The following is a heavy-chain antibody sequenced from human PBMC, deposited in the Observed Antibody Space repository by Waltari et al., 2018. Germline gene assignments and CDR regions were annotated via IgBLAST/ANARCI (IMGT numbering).Heavy chain of an antibody. CDR2: IRTSAYGGTT. CDR1: GFTFGDYA. V-gene: IGHV3-49*05. J-gene: IGHJ5*02. CDR3: TRRRAVNWFDP. Sequence: EVQLVESGGGLVTPGRSLRLSCAASGFTFGDYAMSGFRLAPGKVLEWVSFIRTSAYGGTTEYAASVRGRFTISRDDSNSIAYLQMNSLKTEDTAIYYCTRRRAVNWFDPWGQGTLVTVSS.